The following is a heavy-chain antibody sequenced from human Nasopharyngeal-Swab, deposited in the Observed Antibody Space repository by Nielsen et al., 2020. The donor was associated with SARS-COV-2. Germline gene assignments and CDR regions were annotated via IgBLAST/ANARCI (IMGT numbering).Heavy chain of an antibody. CDR2: IYYSGST. CDR3: ARVVVWSSWPYDY. CDR1: GGSISSSSYY. D-gene: IGHD6-13*01. Sequence: ESLKISCTVSGGSISSSSYYWGWIRQPPGKGLEWIGSIYYSGSTYYNPSLKSRVTISVDTSKNQFSLKLSSVTAADTAVYYCARVVVWSSWPYDYWGQGTLVTVSS. J-gene: IGHJ4*02. V-gene: IGHV4-39*07.